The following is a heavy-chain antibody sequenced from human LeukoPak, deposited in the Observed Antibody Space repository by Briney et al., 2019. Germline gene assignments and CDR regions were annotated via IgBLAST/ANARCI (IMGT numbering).Heavy chain of an antibody. D-gene: IGHD3-3*01. CDR3: ARQTDFWSGYYGLGY. Sequence: ASVKVSCKASGYTFTSYGISWVRQAPGQGLEWMGWISAYNGNTNYAQKLQGRVTMTTDTSTSTAYMELRSLRSDDTAVYYCARQTDFWSGYYGLGYWGQGTLVTVSS. V-gene: IGHV1-18*01. CDR2: ISAYNGNT. CDR1: GYTFTSYG. J-gene: IGHJ4*02.